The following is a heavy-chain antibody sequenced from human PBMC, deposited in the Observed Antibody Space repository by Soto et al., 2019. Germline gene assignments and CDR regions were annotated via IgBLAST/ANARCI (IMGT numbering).Heavy chain of an antibody. CDR2: IYHSGST. CDR1: GGSISSGGYS. J-gene: IGHJ4*01. CDR3: ARANPVYAVV. D-gene: IGHD2-2*01. Sequence: QLQLQESGSGLVKPSQTLSLTCSVSGGSISSGGYSWSWIRQPPGKGLEWIGYIYHSGSTYYNQSLKSRFTISVARSKNKFSLKLISVTAAETAVYYCARANPVYAVVWGNGTLVTVSS. V-gene: IGHV4-30-2*01.